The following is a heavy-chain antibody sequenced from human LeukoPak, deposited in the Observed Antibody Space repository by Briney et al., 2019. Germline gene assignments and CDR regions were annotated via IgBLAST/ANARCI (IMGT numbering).Heavy chain of an antibody. CDR1: GYSFTGHY. D-gene: IGHD3-10*01. Sequence: EASVKVSCKASGYSFTGHYMHWVRQAPGQGLEWMGWINPKSGGTNYAQKFQGRVTMTRDTSISTAYMDMSSLRSDDTAVYYCARNLWFGESSDAFDMWGKGTMVTVSS. V-gene: IGHV1-2*02. CDR2: INPKSGGT. CDR3: ARNLWFGESSDAFDM. J-gene: IGHJ3*02.